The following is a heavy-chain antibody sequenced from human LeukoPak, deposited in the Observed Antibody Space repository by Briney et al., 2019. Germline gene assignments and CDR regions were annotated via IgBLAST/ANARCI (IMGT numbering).Heavy chain of an antibody. CDR3: ARDPGSGYSFLYYFDY. D-gene: IGHD5-18*01. CDR2: INPNSGGT. CDR1: GYTFTGYY. Sequence: ASVKVSCNASGYTFTGYYMHWVRQAPGQGLEWMGWINPNSGGTNYAQKFQGRVTMTRDTSISTAYMELSRLRSDDTAVYYCARDPGSGYSFLYYFDYWGQGTLVTVSS. V-gene: IGHV1-2*02. J-gene: IGHJ4*02.